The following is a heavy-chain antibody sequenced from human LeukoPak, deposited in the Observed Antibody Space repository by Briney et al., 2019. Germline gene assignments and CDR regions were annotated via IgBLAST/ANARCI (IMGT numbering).Heavy chain of an antibody. D-gene: IGHD3-22*01. J-gene: IGHJ4*02. CDR1: GGSISSSSYY. V-gene: IGHV4-39*07. CDR3: AGAKYYYDSSGYSYLYYFDY. Sequence: SETLSLTCTVSGGSISSSSYYWGWIRQPPGKGLEWIGSIYYSGSTYYNPSLKSRVTISVDTSKNQFSLKLSSVTAADTAVYYCAGAKYYYDSSGYSYLYYFDYWGQGTLVTVSS. CDR2: IYYSGST.